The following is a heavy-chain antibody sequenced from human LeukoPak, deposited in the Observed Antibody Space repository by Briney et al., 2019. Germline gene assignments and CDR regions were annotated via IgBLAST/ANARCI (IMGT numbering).Heavy chain of an antibody. CDR2: INHSGST. CDR1: GGSFSGYY. V-gene: IGHV4-34*01. D-gene: IGHD5-18*01. Sequence: SETLSLTCAVYGGSFSGYYWSWIRQPPGKGLEWIGEINHSGSTNYNPSLKSRVTISVDTSKNQFSLKLSSVTAADTAVYYCARAIGYSFFGYWGQGTLVTLSS. J-gene: IGHJ4*02. CDR3: ARAIGYSFFGY.